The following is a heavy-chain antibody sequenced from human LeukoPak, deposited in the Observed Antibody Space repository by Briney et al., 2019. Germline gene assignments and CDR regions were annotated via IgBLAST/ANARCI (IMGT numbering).Heavy chain of an antibody. CDR2: ISGSGGST. CDR1: GFTFGTYA. Sequence: GGSLRLSCAASGFTFGTYAMSWVRQAPGKGLEWVSAISGSGGSTYYADSVKGRFTIPRDNSKNTLYLQMNSLRAEDTAVYYCAKDKWSPVAATPHGDFDYWGQGSLVTVSS. D-gene: IGHD2-15*01. J-gene: IGHJ4*02. V-gene: IGHV3-23*01. CDR3: AKDKWSPVAATPHGDFDY.